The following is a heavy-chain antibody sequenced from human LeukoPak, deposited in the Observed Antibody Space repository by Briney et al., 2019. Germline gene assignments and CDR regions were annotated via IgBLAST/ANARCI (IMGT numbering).Heavy chain of an antibody. J-gene: IGHJ6*04. Sequence: SETLSLTCTVSGGSISSSSYYWGWIRQPPGKGLEWIGNIYYSGSTYYNPSLKSRVTISVDTSKNQFSLKLSSVTAADTAVYYCARDMGITIWNVWGKGTTVTISS. CDR2: IYYSGST. V-gene: IGHV4-39*02. D-gene: IGHD3-9*01. CDR3: ARDMGITIWNV. CDR1: GGSISSSSYY.